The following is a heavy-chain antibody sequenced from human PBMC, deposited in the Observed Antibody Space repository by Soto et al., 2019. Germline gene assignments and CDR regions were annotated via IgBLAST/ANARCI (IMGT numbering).Heavy chain of an antibody. Sequence: QVQLQESGPGLVKSSETLSLTCTVSGDSISIHYWSWIRQPPGKGLEWIGYIYYSGSTNYNPTLKSRVTISTATSKNQFSLKRTSVTAADTAVYYCARQQDGYNFFDQWGQGTLVTVSS. CDR1: GDSISIHY. J-gene: IGHJ4*02. V-gene: IGHV4-59*08. CDR2: IYYSGST. D-gene: IGHD5-18*01. CDR3: ARQQDGYNFFDQ.